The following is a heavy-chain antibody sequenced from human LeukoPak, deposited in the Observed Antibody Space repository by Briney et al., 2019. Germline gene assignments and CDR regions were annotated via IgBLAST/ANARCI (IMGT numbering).Heavy chain of an antibody. CDR1: GYSISSGYY. D-gene: IGHD5-12*01. CDR2: IYHSGST. J-gene: IGHJ6*04. Sequence: SETLSLTCAVSGYSISSGYYWGWIRQPPGKGLEWIGSIYHSGSTYYNPSLKSRVTISVDTSKNQFSLKLSSVTAADTAVYYCARGEWATIHYGMDVWGKVTTVTVSS. CDR3: ARGEWATIHYGMDV. V-gene: IGHV4-38-2*01.